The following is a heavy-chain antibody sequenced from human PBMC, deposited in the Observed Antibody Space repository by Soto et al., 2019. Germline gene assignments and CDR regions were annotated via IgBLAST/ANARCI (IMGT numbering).Heavy chain of an antibody. V-gene: IGHV4-31*03. J-gene: IGHJ6*02. CDR1: GGSISSGGYY. Sequence: SETLSLTCTVSGGSISSGGYYWSRIRHHPGKGLEWIGYIYYSVSTYYNPSLKSRVTISVDTSKNQFSLKLSSVTAADTAVYYCGRAHYDFWSRQDYGTDVWGQGNTVTVS. CDR3: GRAHYDFWSRQDYGTDV. CDR2: IYYSVST. D-gene: IGHD3-3*01.